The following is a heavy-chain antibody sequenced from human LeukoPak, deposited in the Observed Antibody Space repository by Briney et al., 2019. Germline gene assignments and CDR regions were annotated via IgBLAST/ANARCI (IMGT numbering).Heavy chain of an antibody. J-gene: IGHJ5*02. CDR2: IYHSGST. CDR1: GGSLSSGGYS. Sequence: SETLSLTCAVSGGSLSSGGYSWSWLRQPPGTGLEWIGYIYHSGSTYYNPSLKSRVTISVDRSKNQFSLKLSSVTAADTAVYYCAREGNWFDPWGQGTLVTVSS. V-gene: IGHV4-30-2*01. CDR3: AREGNWFDP.